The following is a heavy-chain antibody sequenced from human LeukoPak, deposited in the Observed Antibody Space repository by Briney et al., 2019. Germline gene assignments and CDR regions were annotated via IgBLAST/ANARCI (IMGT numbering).Heavy chain of an antibody. V-gene: IGHV4-61*02. CDR1: GGSISSGRFY. Sequence: PSQTLSLTCSVSGGSISSGRFYWSWIRQPAGKGLEWIGRIYTSGSTNYNPSLKSRVTISVDTSKNQFSLKLSSVTAADTAVYYCARELSYFDWLDVGPINYWGQGTLVTVSS. D-gene: IGHD3-9*01. CDR2: IYTSGST. CDR3: ARELSYFDWLDVGPINY. J-gene: IGHJ4*02.